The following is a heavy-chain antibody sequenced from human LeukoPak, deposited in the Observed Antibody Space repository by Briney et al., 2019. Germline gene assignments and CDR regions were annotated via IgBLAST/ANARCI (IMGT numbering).Heavy chain of an antibody. J-gene: IGHJ4*02. V-gene: IGHV3-30*03. CDR2: ISYDGSNK. D-gene: IGHD6-13*01. Sequence: PGGSLRLSCAASGFTFSSYGMHWVRQAPGKGLEWVAVISYDGSNKYYADSVKGRFTISRDNSKNTLYLQMNSLRAEDTAVYYCARLPSAPPASSSVDYWGQGTLVTVSS. CDR3: ARLPSAPPASSSVDY. CDR1: GFTFSSYG.